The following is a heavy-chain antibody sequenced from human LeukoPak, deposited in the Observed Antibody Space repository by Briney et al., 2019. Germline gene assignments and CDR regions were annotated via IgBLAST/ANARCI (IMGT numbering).Heavy chain of an antibody. CDR2: IWYDGSNK. Sequence: PGRSLRLSCAASGFTFSSYGMHWVRQAPGKGLEWVAVIWYDGSNKYYADSVKGRFIISRDNSKNTLYLQMNSLRAEDTAVYYCARNYYYDSTRLYYFDYWGQGTLVTVSS. D-gene: IGHD3-22*01. CDR3: ARNYYYDSTRLYYFDY. CDR1: GFTFSSYG. V-gene: IGHV3-33*01. J-gene: IGHJ4*02.